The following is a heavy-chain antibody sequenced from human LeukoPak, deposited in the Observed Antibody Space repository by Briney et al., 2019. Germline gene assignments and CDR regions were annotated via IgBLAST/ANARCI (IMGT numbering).Heavy chain of an antibody. CDR2: IYCSGST. Sequence: PSETLSLTCTVSGGSISSYYWSWIRQPPGKGLEWIGYIYCSGSTNCNPSLKSRVTISVDTSKNQFSLKLSSVTAADTAVYYCAREGFSAAGFDYWGQGTLVTVSS. V-gene: IGHV4-59*12. J-gene: IGHJ4*02. CDR3: AREGFSAAGFDY. D-gene: IGHD6-13*01. CDR1: GGSISSYY.